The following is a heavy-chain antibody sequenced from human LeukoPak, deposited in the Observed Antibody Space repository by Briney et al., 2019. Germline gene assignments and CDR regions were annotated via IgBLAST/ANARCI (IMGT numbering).Heavy chain of an antibody. Sequence: GRSLRLSCAASGFTFGSYAMHWVRQAPGKGLEWVAVMSFDGTHIYYADSVKGRFTISRDNSRNTLYLQMNSLRGEDTAVYYCARCSGYGMDVWGQGTTVTVSS. CDR1: GFTFGSYA. J-gene: IGHJ6*02. CDR2: MSFDGTHI. CDR3: ARCSGYGMDV. D-gene: IGHD3-10*02. V-gene: IGHV3-30-3*01.